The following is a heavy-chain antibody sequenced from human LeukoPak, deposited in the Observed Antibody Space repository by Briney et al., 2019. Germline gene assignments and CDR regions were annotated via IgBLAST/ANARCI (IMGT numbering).Heavy chain of an antibody. CDR1: GGSISSYY. V-gene: IGHV4-59*08. J-gene: IGHJ5*02. CDR2: IYYSGST. D-gene: IGHD6-13*01. Sequence: SETLSLTCTVSGGSISSYYWSWIRQPPRKGLEWIGYIYYSGSTNYNPSLKSRVTISVDTSKNQFSLKLSSVTAADTAVYYCARIDRIAAASRRWFDPWGQGTLVTVSS. CDR3: ARIDRIAAASRRWFDP.